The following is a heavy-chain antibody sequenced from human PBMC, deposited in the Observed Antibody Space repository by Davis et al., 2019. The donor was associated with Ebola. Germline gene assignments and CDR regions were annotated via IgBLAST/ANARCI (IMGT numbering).Heavy chain of an antibody. CDR2: IYSGGST. CDR1: GFTVSSNY. V-gene: IGHV3-66*01. J-gene: IGHJ6*02. Sequence: GESLKISCAASGFTVSSNYMSWVRQAPGKGLEWVSVIYSGGSTYYADSVKGRFTISRDNSKNTLYLQMNSLRAEDTAVYYCARVGLAMGYYYYGMDVWGQGTTVTVSS. D-gene: IGHD5-18*01. CDR3: ARVGLAMGYYYYGMDV.